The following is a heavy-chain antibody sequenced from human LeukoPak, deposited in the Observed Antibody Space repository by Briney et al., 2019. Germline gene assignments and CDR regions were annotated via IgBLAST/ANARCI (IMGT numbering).Heavy chain of an antibody. CDR3: AGVLKNYYHLDV. J-gene: IGHJ6*03. CDR1: GVSINGHY. Sequence: SETLSLTCTVSGVSINGHYWSWIRQPPGKGLEWIGFIYDNESANYKSSLESRVTMTVDTPKNQVALKMNSVTAADAAVYYCAGVLKNYYHLDVWGEGTTVTVSS. V-gene: IGHV4-59*11. CDR2: IYDNESA. D-gene: IGHD3-9*01.